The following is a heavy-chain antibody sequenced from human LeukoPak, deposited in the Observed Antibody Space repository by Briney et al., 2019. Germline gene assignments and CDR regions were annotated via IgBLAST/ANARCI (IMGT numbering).Heavy chain of an antibody. J-gene: IGHJ6*02. V-gene: IGHV3-30-3*01. CDR1: GFTFSNYA. D-gene: IGHD1-26*01. CDR3: ARSQAILGGTYYHYGMDV. Sequence: GRSLRLSCAASGFTFSNYAMHWIRQAPGKGLEWVAVISYDGTNKYYADSVRGRFSISRDNAKNSVFLQMNSLRDDDTAVYHCARSQAILGGTYYHYGMDVWGQGTTVTVSS. CDR2: ISYDGTNK.